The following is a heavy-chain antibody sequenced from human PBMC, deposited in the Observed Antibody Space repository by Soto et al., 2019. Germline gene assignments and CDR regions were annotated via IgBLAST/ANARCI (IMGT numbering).Heavy chain of an antibody. Sequence: SETLSLTCTVSGGSISSGDYYWSWIRQPPGKGLEWIGYIYYSGSTYYNPSLKSRVTISVDTSKNQFSLKLSSVTAADTAVYYCARDRIVVVPADYYYYYGIDVWGQGTTVTVSS. CDR1: GGSISSGDYY. D-gene: IGHD2-2*01. CDR3: ARDRIVVVPADYYYYYGIDV. J-gene: IGHJ6*02. CDR2: IYYSGST. V-gene: IGHV4-30-4*01.